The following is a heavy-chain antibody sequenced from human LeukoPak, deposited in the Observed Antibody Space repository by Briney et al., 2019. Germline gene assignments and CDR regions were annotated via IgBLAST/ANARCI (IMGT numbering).Heavy chain of an antibody. CDR1: GYSISSGYY. D-gene: IGHD6-13*01. J-gene: IGHJ4*02. Sequence: KSAETLSLTCTVSGYSISSGYYWAWIRLPPGKGLEWIGSIFHTGSTYHNPSLKSRVTISVDTSKNQFSLKLNSVTAADTAVYYCARDHSSSSEDYWGQGTLVTVSS. V-gene: IGHV4-38-2*02. CDR3: ARDHSSSSEDY. CDR2: IFHTGST.